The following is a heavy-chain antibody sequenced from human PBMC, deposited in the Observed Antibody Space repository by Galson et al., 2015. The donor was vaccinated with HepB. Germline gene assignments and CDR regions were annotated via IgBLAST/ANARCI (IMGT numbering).Heavy chain of an antibody. Sequence: SLRLSCAASGFTFNNAWMSWVRQAPGKGLEWVGRVKSKPYGGTTDYAAPVKGRFTVSRDDSKNTLYLQMDSLKTEDTAVYYCSTDSPQVVVPTAIRYDYYYMDVWGKGTTVTVS. V-gene: IGHV3-15*01. D-gene: IGHD2-2*02. J-gene: IGHJ6*03. CDR3: STDSPQVVVPTAIRYDYYYMDV. CDR1: GFTFNNAW. CDR2: VKSKPYGGTT.